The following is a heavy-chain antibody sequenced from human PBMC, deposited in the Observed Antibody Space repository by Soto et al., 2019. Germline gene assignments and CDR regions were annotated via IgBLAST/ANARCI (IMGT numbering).Heavy chain of an antibody. D-gene: IGHD2-15*01. J-gene: IGHJ6*02. CDR1: GGGFSDYA. V-gene: IGHV1-69*12. CDR3: ASWLKGPDIGNYYYGMDV. CDR2: IMPIFRAP. Sequence: QVQLVQSGAEVKKPGSSVKVSCKASGGGFSDYAFSWVRQAPGQGLEWLGGIMPIFRAPDYAQKFQGRVTITADEFTRTAYMEMNSLRSEDTAVYYCASWLKGPDIGNYYYGMDVWGQRTTVTVS.